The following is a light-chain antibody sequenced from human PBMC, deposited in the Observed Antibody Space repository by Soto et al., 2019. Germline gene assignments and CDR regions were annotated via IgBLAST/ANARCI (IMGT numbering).Light chain of an antibody. CDR2: LEGSGSY. CDR1: SGHSSYI. CDR3: ETWDSYLPWV. V-gene: IGLV4-60*02. Sequence: QSVLTQSSSASASLGSSVKLTCTLSSGHSSYIIAWHQQQPGKAPRYLMKLEGSGSYNKGSGVPDRFSGSSSGADRYLTISNLQFEDEADYYCETWDSYLPWVFGGGTQLTVL. J-gene: IGLJ3*02.